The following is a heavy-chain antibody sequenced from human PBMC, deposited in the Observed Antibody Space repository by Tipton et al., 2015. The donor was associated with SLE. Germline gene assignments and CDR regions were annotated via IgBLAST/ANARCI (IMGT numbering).Heavy chain of an antibody. CDR3: ARGYLGWFDP. Sequence: GLVKPSETLSLTCTVSGSSLTGSYWSWIRQPPGKGLEWIGHIFYTGSTRYNPSLKSRVTISVDTSKSQIFLKLSSVTAADTAVYYCARGYLGWFDPWGQGTLVTVSS. CDR2: IFYTGST. CDR1: GSSLTGSY. V-gene: IGHV4-59*12. D-gene: IGHD3-9*01. J-gene: IGHJ5*02.